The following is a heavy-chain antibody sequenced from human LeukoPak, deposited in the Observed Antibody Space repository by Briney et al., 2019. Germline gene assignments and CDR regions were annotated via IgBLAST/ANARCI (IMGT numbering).Heavy chain of an antibody. CDR3: ARASIRCSGGGCYRY. Sequence: ASVKVSCKASGYTFTGYYMHGVRQAPGQGLEWMGWINPNSGGTNYAQKFQGRVTMTRDTSISTAYMELSRLRSDDTAVYYCARASIRCSGGGCYRYWGQGTLVTVSS. D-gene: IGHD2-15*01. CDR2: INPNSGGT. J-gene: IGHJ4*02. CDR1: GYTFTGYY. V-gene: IGHV1-2*02.